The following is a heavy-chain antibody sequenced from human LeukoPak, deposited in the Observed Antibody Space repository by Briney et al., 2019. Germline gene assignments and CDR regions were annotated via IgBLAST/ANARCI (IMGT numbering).Heavy chain of an antibody. CDR3: ARLLGTWNTFDY. CDR2: INPNSGGT. D-gene: IGHD1/OR15-1a*01. Sequence: GASVKVSCKASGHTFTGYYMHWVRQAPGQGLEWMGWINPNSGGTNYAQKFQGRVTMTRDTSISTAYMELSRLRSDDTAVYYCARLLGTWNTFDYWGQGTLVTVSS. CDR1: GHTFTGYY. J-gene: IGHJ4*02. V-gene: IGHV1-2*02.